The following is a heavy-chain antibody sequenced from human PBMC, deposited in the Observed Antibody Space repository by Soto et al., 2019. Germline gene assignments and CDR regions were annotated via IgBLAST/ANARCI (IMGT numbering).Heavy chain of an antibody. CDR3: ARANWNDGGGMDV. CDR1: GETMRISNC. D-gene: IGHD1-20*01. Sequence: PSETLSLTRAACGETMRISNCAIWVRQPPGKGRXWIXXXXRXGXTXXXXSXKSRVTRSGDKSENQFSVKLSSVTAAATAVYYCARANWNDGGGMDVWGQGTTVTVS. CDR2: XXRXGXT. J-gene: IGHJ6*02. V-gene: IGHV4-4*02.